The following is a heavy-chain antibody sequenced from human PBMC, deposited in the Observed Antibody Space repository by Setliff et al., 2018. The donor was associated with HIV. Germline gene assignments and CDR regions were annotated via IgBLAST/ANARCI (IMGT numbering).Heavy chain of an antibody. J-gene: IGHJ6*02. CDR3: ASPKERYYYGSGTNVREYYGMDV. CDR2: IYYSRTT. D-gene: IGHD3-10*01. V-gene: IGHV4-39*07. CDR1: GGSLSSSSYY. Sequence: PSETLSLTCTVSGGSLSSSSYYWGWIRQPPGKGLEWIGSIYYSRTTYYNPSLKSRITISVDTSKNQFSLKVNSVTAADPAVYYCASPKERYYYGSGTNVREYYGMDVWGQGTTVTVSS.